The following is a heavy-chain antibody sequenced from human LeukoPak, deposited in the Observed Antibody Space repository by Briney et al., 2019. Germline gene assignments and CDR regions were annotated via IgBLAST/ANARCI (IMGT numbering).Heavy chain of an antibody. V-gene: IGHV4-59*01. D-gene: IGHD3-16*01. J-gene: IGHJ4*02. Sequence: SETLSLTCTVSGGSISSYYWSWIRQPPGKGLEWIGYIYYSGSTNYNPSLKSRVTISVDTSKNQLSLKLSSVTAADTAVYYCARDLDFGGLDYWGQGTLVTVSS. CDR3: ARDLDFGGLDY. CDR2: IYYSGST. CDR1: GGSISSYY.